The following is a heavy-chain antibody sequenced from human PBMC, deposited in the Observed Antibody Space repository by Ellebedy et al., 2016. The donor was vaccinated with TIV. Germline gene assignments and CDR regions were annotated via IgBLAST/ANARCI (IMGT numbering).Heavy chain of an antibody. CDR1: GLTFSSHA. CDR2: ITESGGNT. CDR3: ARGSSMVRGAA. V-gene: IGHV3-23*01. J-gene: IGHJ4*02. Sequence: PGGSLRLSCPASGLTFSSHAMSWVPQSPGKGLEWVSSITESGGNTYYADSVKGRFTIPRENSKNTLYLQMNSLRAEDTGVYYCARGSSMVRGAAWGQGTLVTVSS. D-gene: IGHD3-10*01.